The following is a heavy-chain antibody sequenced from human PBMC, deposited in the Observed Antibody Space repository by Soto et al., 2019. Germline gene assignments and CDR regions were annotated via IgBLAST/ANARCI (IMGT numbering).Heavy chain of an antibody. CDR2: IIPIFGTA. V-gene: IGHV1-69*13. CDR1: GGTFSSYA. D-gene: IGHD6-6*01. CDR3: ARDTSSIAARRGYYYYGMDV. Sequence: SVKVSCKASGGTFSSYAISWVRQAPGQGLEWMGGIIPIFGTANYAQKFQGRVTITADESTSTAYMELSSLRSEDTAVYYCARDTSSIAARRGYYYYGMDVWGQGTTVTVSS. J-gene: IGHJ6*02.